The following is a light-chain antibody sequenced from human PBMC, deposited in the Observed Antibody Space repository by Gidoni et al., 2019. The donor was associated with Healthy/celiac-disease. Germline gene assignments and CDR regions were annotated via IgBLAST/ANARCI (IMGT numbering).Light chain of an antibody. Sequence: EIVLTQSPATLSLSPGERATLSCSASQSVSSYLAWYQQKPGQAPRLLIYDASNRATGIPAMFSGSGSGTDFTLTISSLEPEDFAVYYCQQRSNWPLITFGQGTRLEIK. CDR1: QSVSSY. CDR2: DAS. CDR3: QQRSNWPLIT. V-gene: IGKV3-11*01. J-gene: IGKJ5*01.